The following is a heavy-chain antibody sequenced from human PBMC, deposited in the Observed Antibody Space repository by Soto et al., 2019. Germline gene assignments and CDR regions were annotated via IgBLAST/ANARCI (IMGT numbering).Heavy chain of an antibody. Sequence: EVQLVESGGGLVQPGGSLRLSCEASGFMFSTYLMSWVRQAPGKGLEWVANIKQGGNEKFYVDSVKGLFTISRDNAKKSLFLQMNSLRPEDTAVYYCVGALTYEVPYYYYGMDVWGQGTTVTVSS. V-gene: IGHV3-7*01. D-gene: IGHD3-16*01. J-gene: IGHJ6*02. CDR2: IKQGGNEK. CDR1: GFMFSTYL. CDR3: VGALTYEVPYYYYGMDV.